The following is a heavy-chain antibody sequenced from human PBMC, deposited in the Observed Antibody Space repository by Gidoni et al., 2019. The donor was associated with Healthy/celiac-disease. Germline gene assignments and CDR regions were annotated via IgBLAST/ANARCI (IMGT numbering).Heavy chain of an antibody. V-gene: IGHV3-23*01. CDR3: AKDPSSSGNYYYGMDV. D-gene: IGHD6-6*01. CDR1: GFTFSSYA. J-gene: IGHJ6*02. CDR2: ISGSGGST. Sequence: EVQLLESGGGLVQPGGSLRLSCAASGFTFSSYAMSWVRQAPGKGLEWVSAISGSGGSTYYADSVKGRFTISRDNSKNTLYLQMNSLRAEDTAVYYCAKDPSSSGNYYYGMDVWGQGTTVTVSS.